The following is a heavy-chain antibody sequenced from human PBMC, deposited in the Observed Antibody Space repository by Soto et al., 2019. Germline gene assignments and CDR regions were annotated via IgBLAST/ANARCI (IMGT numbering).Heavy chain of an antibody. V-gene: IGHV4-59*08. CDR1: GGSISSYY. J-gene: IGHJ6*03. CDR3: ASGPYSSSWYYYYYYMDV. D-gene: IGHD6-13*01. Sequence: PSETLSLTCTVSGGSISSYYWSWIRQPPGKGLEWTGYIYYSGSTNYNPSLKSRVTISVDTSKNQFSLKLSSVTAADTAVYYCASGPYSSSWYYYYYYMDVWGKGTTVTVSS. CDR2: IYYSGST.